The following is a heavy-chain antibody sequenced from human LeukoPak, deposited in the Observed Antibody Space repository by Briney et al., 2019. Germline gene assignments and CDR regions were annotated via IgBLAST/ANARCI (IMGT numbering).Heavy chain of an antibody. CDR2: VRRKAYGETT. V-gene: IGHV3-49*03. CDR1: GFTLGVYA. J-gene: IGHJ4*02. D-gene: IGHD3-3*01. CDR3: TLGFLEWFIFDY. Sequence: GGPLRLSCTASGFTLGVYAMSGLRQAPGKGLEWVGFVRRKAYGETTESAASVNGRFTISRDDSNRIAYLQMNSLNTEDTAVYYCTLGFLEWFIFDYWGQGTLVTVSS.